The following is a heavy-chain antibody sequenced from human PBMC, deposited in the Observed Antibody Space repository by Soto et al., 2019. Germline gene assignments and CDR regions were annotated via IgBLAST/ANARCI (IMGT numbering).Heavy chain of an antibody. CDR2: ISTSGGTT. CDR3: AGGGWYL. V-gene: IGHV3-23*01. Sequence: EVQVLESGGGLVQPGGSLRLSCTGTGFNFSSHGLSWVRQSPGKGLEWVSSISTSGGTTYYADSVKGRFIFSRDNSKNIGYLQMNRLRVEYTAVYYRAGGGWYLGGHGTLVIVSS. J-gene: IGHJ4*01. CDR1: GFNFSSHG. D-gene: IGHD6-19*01.